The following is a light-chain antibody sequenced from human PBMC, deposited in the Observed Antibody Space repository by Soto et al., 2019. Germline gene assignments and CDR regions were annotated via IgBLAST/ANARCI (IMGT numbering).Light chain of an antibody. J-gene: IGLJ2*01. V-gene: IGLV4-69*01. CDR3: QTWDTGSLI. CDR1: SGHSSYA. CDR2: LNSDGSH. Sequence: QSVLTQSPSASASLGASVKFTCTLSSGHSSYAIAWHQQQPEKGPRYLMKLNSDGSHNKGDGIPDRFSGSSSGAERYLTIPRLQSEDEADYYCQTWDTGSLIFGGGTKLTVL.